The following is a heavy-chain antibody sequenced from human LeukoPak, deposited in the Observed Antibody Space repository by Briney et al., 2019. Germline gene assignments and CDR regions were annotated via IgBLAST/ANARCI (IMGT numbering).Heavy chain of an antibody. Sequence: GESLKISCKGSGYSFTSYWIGWVRQMPGKGLERMGIIYPGDSDTRYSTSFQGQVTISADKSISTAYLQWSSLKASDTAMYYCARHLGDPEWLLFLLPNWFDPWGQGTLVTVSS. CDR2: IYPGDSDT. D-gene: IGHD3-3*01. V-gene: IGHV5-51*01. CDR1: GYSFTSYW. CDR3: ARHLGDPEWLLFLLPNWFDP. J-gene: IGHJ5*02.